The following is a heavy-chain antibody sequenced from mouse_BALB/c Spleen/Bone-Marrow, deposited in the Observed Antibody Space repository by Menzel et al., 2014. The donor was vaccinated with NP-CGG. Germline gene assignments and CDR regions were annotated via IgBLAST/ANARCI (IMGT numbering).Heavy chain of an antibody. V-gene: IGHV5-6-3*01. J-gene: IGHJ4*01. CDR1: GFTFSSYG. CDR2: INSNGGST. Sequence: EVQLVESGGGLVQPGGSLKLSCAASGFTFSSYGMSWVRQTPDKRLELVATINSNGGSTYYPDSVEGRFTISRDNAKNTLYLQMSSLKSEDTAMYYCARDDVWYAMDYWGQGTSVTVSS. CDR3: ARDDVWYAMDY.